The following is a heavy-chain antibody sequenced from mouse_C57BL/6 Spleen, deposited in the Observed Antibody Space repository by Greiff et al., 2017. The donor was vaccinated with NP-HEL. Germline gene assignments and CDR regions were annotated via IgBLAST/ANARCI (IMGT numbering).Heavy chain of an antibody. Sequence: VQLQQSGPELVKPGASVKISCKASGYSFTGYYMNWVKQSPEKSLEWIGEINPSTGGTTYNQKFKAKATLTVDKSSSTAYMQLKSLTSEDSAVYDCARRTYYYGSSHWYFDVWGTGTTVTVSS. CDR2: INPSTGGT. V-gene: IGHV1-42*01. CDR3: ARRTYYYGSSHWYFDV. J-gene: IGHJ1*03. CDR1: GYSFTGYY. D-gene: IGHD1-1*01.